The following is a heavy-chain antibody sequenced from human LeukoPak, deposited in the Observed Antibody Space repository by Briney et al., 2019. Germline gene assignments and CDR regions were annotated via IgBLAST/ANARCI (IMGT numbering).Heavy chain of an antibody. D-gene: IGHD2-2*01. V-gene: IGHV3-30-3*01. Sequence: GGSLRLSCAASGFTFSSYAMHWVRQAPGKGLEWVAVISYDGSNKYYADSVKGRFTISRDNSKNTLYLQMNSLRAEDTAVYYCARDDCSSTSCYSPAPFDYWGQGTLVTVSS. J-gene: IGHJ4*02. CDR1: GFTFSSYA. CDR3: ARDDCSSTSCYSPAPFDY. CDR2: ISYDGSNK.